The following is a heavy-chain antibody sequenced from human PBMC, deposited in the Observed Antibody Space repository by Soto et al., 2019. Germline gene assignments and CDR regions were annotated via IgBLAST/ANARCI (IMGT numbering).Heavy chain of an antibody. CDR1: GDSISSSTYY. D-gene: IGHD3-22*01. J-gene: IGHJ4*02. CDR3: ARQSYDSSDYFDY. V-gene: IGHV4-39*01. CDR2: VYYSGTT. Sequence: QVQLQESGPGLVKPSETLSLTCTVSGDSISSSTYYWGWIRQPPGKGLEWTGSVYYSGTTYYTPSLNSRLTISVDTSRIHFSLKLTSVTAADTAVYYCARQSYDSSDYFDYWGQGTLVTVSS.